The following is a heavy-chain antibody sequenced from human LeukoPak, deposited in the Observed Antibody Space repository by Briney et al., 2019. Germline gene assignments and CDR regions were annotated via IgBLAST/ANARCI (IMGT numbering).Heavy chain of an antibody. V-gene: IGHV1-2*02. D-gene: IGHD3-22*01. Sequence: ASVKVSCKASGYTFTGYYMHWVRQAPGQGLEWMGWINPNSGGTNYAQKFQGRVTMTRDTSISTAYMELSRLRSDDTAVYYCASTGPHYYDSSGYYYWGQGTLVTVSP. CDR2: INPNSGGT. CDR1: GYTFTGYY. J-gene: IGHJ4*02. CDR3: ASTGPHYYDSSGYYY.